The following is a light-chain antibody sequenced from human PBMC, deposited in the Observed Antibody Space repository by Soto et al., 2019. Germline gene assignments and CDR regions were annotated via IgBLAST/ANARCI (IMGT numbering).Light chain of an antibody. V-gene: IGKV1-12*02. CDR3: QLYNISPS. CDR1: QGISSW. Sequence: DMQMTESPTSVSAGVGEGGTITFRVSQGISSWLAWYQQKPGKAPKLLIYAASILQSGVPSRFSCSGSVTEFTLTIFSLQSEDFSVYYSQLYNISPSFCLGTRLEIK. J-gene: IGKJ5*01. CDR2: AAS.